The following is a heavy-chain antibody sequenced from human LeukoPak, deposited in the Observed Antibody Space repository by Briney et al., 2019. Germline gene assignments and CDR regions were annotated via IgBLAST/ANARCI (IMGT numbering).Heavy chain of an antibody. V-gene: IGHV3-7*03. CDR3: AREVSSLVWYYYGSGSYYYYFDY. D-gene: IGHD3-10*01. J-gene: IGHJ4*02. CDR2: IKQGGSEK. Sequence: GGSLRLSCAASGFTFSSYWMSWVRQAPGKGLEWVANIKQGGSEKYYVDSVKGRFTISRDNAKNSLYLQMNSLRAEDTAVYYCAREVSSLVWYYYGSGSYYYYFDYWGQGTLVTVSS. CDR1: GFTFSSYW.